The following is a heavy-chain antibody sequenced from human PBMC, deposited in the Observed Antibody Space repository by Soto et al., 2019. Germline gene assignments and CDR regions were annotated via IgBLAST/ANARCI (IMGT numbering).Heavy chain of an antibody. Sequence: GESLKISCKGSGYSFTSYWIGWVRQMPGKGLEWMGIIYPGDSDTRYSPSFQGQVTISADKSISTAYLQWSNLKASDTAMYYCARKTAADTHAFDIWGQGTMVTVS. CDR2: IYPGDSDT. V-gene: IGHV5-51*01. CDR3: ARKTAADTHAFDI. D-gene: IGHD6-13*01. J-gene: IGHJ3*02. CDR1: GYSFTSYW.